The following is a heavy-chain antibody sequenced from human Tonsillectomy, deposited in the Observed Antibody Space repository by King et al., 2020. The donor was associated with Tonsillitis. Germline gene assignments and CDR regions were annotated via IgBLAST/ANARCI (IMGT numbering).Heavy chain of an antibody. J-gene: IGHJ3*02. CDR2: ISWNRGSI. CDR3: AKVLVATTHDAFDI. V-gene: IGHV3-9*01. Sequence: VQLVESGGGLVQPGRSLRLSCAASGFTFDDYGMHWVXQAPGKGLEWVSGISWNRGSIGYADFVKGRFTISRDNAKNSLYLQMNSLRAEDTALYYCAKVLVATTHDAFDIWGQGTMVTVSS. D-gene: IGHD2-15*01. CDR1: GFTFDDYG.